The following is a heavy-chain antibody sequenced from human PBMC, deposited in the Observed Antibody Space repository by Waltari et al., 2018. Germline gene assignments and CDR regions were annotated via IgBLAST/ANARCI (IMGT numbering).Heavy chain of an antibody. CDR2: INPSGGGT. Sequence: QVQLVQSGAEVKRPGAAVKVSCKASGYTFTAFSMHWVRQAPGQGLEWMGIINPSGGGTTYTQKFQDRVTMTRETSTNTVYMELSSLRSEDTAVYYCARAGTTLIWGVAEWGQGTLVTVSS. D-gene: IGHD3-10*01. J-gene: IGHJ4*02. V-gene: IGHV1-46*01. CDR1: GYTFTAFS. CDR3: ARAGTTLIWGVAE.